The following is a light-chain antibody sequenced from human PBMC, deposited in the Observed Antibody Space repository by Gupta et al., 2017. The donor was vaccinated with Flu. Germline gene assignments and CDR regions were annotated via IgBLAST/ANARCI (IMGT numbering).Light chain of an antibody. V-gene: IGKV3-11*01. CDR2: DAS. CDR1: QSDNIY. J-gene: IGKJ2*01. CDR3: QQHSGLPMYT. Sequence: EIVLTQSPATLSLSPGDRAILSCRASQSDNIYLAWYQQKPGQPPRRLMFDASKRAAGIADRSSGSGCGTDYSLTISTREQEDFAVYYCQQHSGLPMYTFGQGTKLE.